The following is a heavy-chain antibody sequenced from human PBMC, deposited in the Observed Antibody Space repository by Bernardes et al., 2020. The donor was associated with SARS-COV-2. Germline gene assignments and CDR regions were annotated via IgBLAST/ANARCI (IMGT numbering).Heavy chain of an antibody. CDR1: GYTFTSYG. V-gene: IGHV1-18*01. CDR2: ISPYNGNT. CDR3: ARDLWRSSSPHDAFDI. Sequence: ASVKVSCKASGYTFTSYGVTWVRQAPGQGLEWMGWISPYNGNTNYAQELQGRVTMTTDTSTRTAYMELRSLRADDTAVYYCARDLWRSSSPHDAFDIWGQGTMVTVSS. D-gene: IGHD6-6*01. J-gene: IGHJ3*02.